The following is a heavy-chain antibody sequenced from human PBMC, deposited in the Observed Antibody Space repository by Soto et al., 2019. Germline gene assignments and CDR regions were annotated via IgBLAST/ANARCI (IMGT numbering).Heavy chain of an antibody. CDR1: GFTFSSYG. J-gene: IGHJ4*02. Sequence: GGSLRLSCAASGFTFSSYGMHWVRQAPGKGLEWVAVISYDGSNKYYADSVKGRFTISRDNSKNTPYLQMNSLRAEDTAVYYCAKVANAYGAKAGGGYFDYWGQGTLVTVSS. V-gene: IGHV3-30*18. D-gene: IGHD4-17*01. CDR2: ISYDGSNK. CDR3: AKVANAYGAKAGGGYFDY.